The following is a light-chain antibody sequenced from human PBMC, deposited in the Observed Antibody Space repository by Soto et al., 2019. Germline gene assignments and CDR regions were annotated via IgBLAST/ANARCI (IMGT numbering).Light chain of an antibody. CDR3: QQYGSSPVT. CDR1: QSVSSSY. Sequence: EIVLTQSPGTLSLSPGERATLSCRASQSVSSSYLAWYQQKPGQAPRLLIHGASSRATGIPDRFSGSGSGTDFTLTISRLEPEDFAVYYWQQYGSSPVTFGQGTKVEIK. V-gene: IGKV3-20*01. J-gene: IGKJ1*01. CDR2: GAS.